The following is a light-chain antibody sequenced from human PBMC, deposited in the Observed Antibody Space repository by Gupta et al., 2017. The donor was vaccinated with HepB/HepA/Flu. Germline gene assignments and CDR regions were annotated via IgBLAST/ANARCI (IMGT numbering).Light chain of an antibody. CDR2: GEN. V-gene: IGLV3-19*01. CDR3: YSRDSSGDPLV. J-gene: IGLJ1*01. Sequence: SSELPQDPAVSVALGQTSRITCHGDSLRKYYASWYQQKPGQAPFLVIYGENNRHTRIPGRFSGSSSGNTASLTITGAHAEDDADYSFYSRDSSGDPLVFGPGTKVTVL. CDR1: SLRKYY.